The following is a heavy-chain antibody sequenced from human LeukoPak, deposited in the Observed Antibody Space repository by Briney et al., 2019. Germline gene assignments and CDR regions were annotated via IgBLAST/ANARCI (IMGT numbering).Heavy chain of an antibody. J-gene: IGHJ6*03. CDR3: ARRKFGYSSSWYPGGGDYYYYYMDV. Sequence: GSLRLSCAASGFTFSSYDMSWVRQPPGKGLEWTGEINHSGSTNYNPSLKSRVTISVDTSKNQFSLKLSSVTAADTAVYYCARRKFGYSSSWYPGGGDYYYYYMDVWGKGTTVTISS. V-gene: IGHV4-34*01. CDR1: GFTFSSYD. D-gene: IGHD6-13*01. CDR2: INHSGST.